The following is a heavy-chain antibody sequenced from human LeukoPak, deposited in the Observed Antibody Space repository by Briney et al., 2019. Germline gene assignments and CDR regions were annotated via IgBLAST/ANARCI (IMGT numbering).Heavy chain of an antibody. CDR3: KSGGAAPGNFDY. J-gene: IGHJ4*02. CDR1: GFTFSSYS. D-gene: IGHD6-13*01. Sequence: GGSLRLSCAASGFTFSSYSMNWVRQAPGKGLEWVSSISSSSSYIYYAGSVKGRFTISRDNAKNSLYLQMNSLGVEDTAVYYCKSGGAAPGNFDYWGQGALVTVSS. CDR2: ISSSSSYI. V-gene: IGHV3-21*01.